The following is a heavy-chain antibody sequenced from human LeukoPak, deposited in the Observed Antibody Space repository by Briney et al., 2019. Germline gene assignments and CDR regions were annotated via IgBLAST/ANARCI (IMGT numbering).Heavy chain of an antibody. J-gene: IGHJ4*02. CDR3: ASGGDLDRSLDY. V-gene: IGHV4-30-2*01. D-gene: IGHD2-21*02. CDR2: IYHSGST. Sequence: SETLSLTCAVSGGSISSGGYSWSWIRRPPGKGLEWIGYIYHSGSTYYNPSLKSRVTISVDRSKNQFSLKLSSVTAADTAVYYCASGGDLDRSLDYWGQGTLVTVSS. CDR1: GGSISSGGYS.